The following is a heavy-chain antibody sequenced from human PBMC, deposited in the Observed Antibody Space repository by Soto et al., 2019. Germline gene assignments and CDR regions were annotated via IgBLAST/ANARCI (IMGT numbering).Heavy chain of an antibody. V-gene: IGHV3-30*18. D-gene: IGHD2-8*01. CDR3: AKDVRGIVLMVYAQPREAYYYYGMDV. Sequence: QVQLVESGGGVVQPGRSLRLSCAASGFTFSSYGMHWVRQAPGTGLEWVAVISYDGSNKYYADSVKGRFTISRDNSKNPLYLQMNSLRAEETAVYYCAKDVRGIVLMVYAQPREAYYYYGMDVWGQGTTVTVAS. J-gene: IGHJ6*02. CDR1: GFTFSSYG. CDR2: ISYDGSNK.